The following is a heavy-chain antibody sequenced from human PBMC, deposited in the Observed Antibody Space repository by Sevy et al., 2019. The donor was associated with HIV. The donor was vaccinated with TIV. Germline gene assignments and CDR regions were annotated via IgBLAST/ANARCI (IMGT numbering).Heavy chain of an antibody. Sequence: SETLSLTCTVSGVSMSSSSYDWGWVRQPPGTGLEGIGTMYHSGRSYYDPSLKSRVTIYVDTSKNQFSLKLSSVTAADTVVYYCARQGGIVDRAFDYWGQGTLVTVSS. V-gene: IGHV4-39*01. J-gene: IGHJ4*02. CDR2: MYHSGRS. D-gene: IGHD2-21*01. CDR1: GVSMSSSSYD. CDR3: ARQGGIVDRAFDY.